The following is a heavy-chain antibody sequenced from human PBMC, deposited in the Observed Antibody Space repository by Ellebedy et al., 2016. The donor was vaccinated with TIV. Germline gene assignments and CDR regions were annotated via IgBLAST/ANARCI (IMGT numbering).Heavy chain of an antibody. CDR2: INQHGSER. CDR3: ARGFQTDY. CDR1: DGSIGNFY. Sequence: GGSLRLSXTVSDGSIGNFYWNWIRQAPGKGLEWVANINQHGSERYYVGSVRGRFTISRDDAKNSLYLQMNSLRAEDTAVYYCARGFQTDYWGHGTLVTVSS. V-gene: IGHV3-7*01. J-gene: IGHJ4*01.